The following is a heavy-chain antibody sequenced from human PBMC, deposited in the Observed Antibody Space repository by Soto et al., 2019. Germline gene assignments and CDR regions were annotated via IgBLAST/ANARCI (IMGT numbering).Heavy chain of an antibody. CDR1: GGTFSSYA. CDR3: ASRITIFGVAIGWFDP. J-gene: IGHJ5*02. D-gene: IGHD3-3*01. Sequence: GASVKVSCKASGGTFSSYAISWVRQAPGQGLEWMGGTIPIFGTANYAQKFQGRVTITADKSTSTAYMELSSLRSEDTAVYYCASRITIFGVAIGWFDPWGQGTLVAVSS. CDR2: TIPIFGTA. V-gene: IGHV1-69*06.